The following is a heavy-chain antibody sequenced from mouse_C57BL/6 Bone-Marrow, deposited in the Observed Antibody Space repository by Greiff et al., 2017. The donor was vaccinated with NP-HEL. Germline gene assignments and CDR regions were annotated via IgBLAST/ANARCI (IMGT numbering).Heavy chain of an antibody. J-gene: IGHJ1*03. CDR2: IYPGSGST. CDR1: GYTFTGYW. V-gene: IGHV1-55*01. D-gene: IGHD1-1*01. Sequence: VQLQQPGAELVKPGASVKMSCKASGYTFTGYWITWVKQRPGQGLEWIGDIYPGSGSTNYNEKFKSKATLTVDTSSSTAYMQLSSLTSEDSAVYYGASSDYCGSSSFDVWGTGTTVTVSS. CDR3: ASSDYCGSSSFDV.